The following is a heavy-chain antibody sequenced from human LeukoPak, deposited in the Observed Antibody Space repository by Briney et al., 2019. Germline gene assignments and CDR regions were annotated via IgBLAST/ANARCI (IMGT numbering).Heavy chain of an antibody. J-gene: IGHJ4*02. V-gene: IGHV4-59*01. D-gene: IGHD4-17*01. CDR3: ARDPAYGDYASYYFDY. Sequence: PSETLSLTCTVSGGSISSYHWSWIPQPPGKGLEWIGYIYYSGSTNYNPSLKSQVTISVDTSKNQFSLKLSSVTAADTAVYYCARDPAYGDYASYYFDYWGQGTLVTVSS. CDR2: IYYSGST. CDR1: GGSISSYH.